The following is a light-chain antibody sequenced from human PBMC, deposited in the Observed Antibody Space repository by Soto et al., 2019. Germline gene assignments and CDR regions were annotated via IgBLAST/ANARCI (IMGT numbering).Light chain of an antibody. Sequence: QSALTQPASVSGSPGQSITISCTGTSSDVEIYNLVSWYQYHPGKAPKLMIYEGSKRPSGVSDRFSGSMSGNTASLTISGLQAEDEADYYRCSYAGSATYVFGTGTKVTVL. V-gene: IGLV2-23*01. CDR2: EGS. CDR3: CSYAGSATYV. CDR1: SSDVEIYNL. J-gene: IGLJ1*01.